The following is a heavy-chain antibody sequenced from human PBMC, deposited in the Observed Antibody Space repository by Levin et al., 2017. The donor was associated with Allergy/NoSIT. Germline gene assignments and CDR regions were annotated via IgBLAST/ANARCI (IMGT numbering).Heavy chain of an antibody. CDR1: GGTFSSYA. V-gene: IGHV1-69*01. CDR2: IIPIFGTA. Sequence: KISCKASGGTFSSYAISWVRQAPGQGLEWMGGIIPIFGTANYAQKFQGRVTITADESTSTAYMELSSLRSEDTAVYYCARVPSFGVAQINWYFDLWGRGTLVTVSS. J-gene: IGHJ2*01. D-gene: IGHD3-3*01. CDR3: ARVPSFGVAQINWYFDL.